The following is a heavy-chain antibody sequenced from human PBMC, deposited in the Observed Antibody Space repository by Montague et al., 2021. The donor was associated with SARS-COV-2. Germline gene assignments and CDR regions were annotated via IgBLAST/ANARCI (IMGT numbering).Heavy chain of an antibody. CDR1: GYAVTSAYY. Sequence: SETLSLTCSVSGYAVTSAYYWGWIRQPPGKGLEWIGTIYHNGATYYNPSLKSRLSISVDTSKNQLSLKLTSMTAADTAMYYCARIIPRVVRGGHPSPKFFDLGGQGTLVTVSS. CDR3: ARIIPRVVRGGHPSPKFFDL. J-gene: IGHJ4*02. V-gene: IGHV4-38-2*01. CDR2: IYHNGAT. D-gene: IGHD3-10*01.